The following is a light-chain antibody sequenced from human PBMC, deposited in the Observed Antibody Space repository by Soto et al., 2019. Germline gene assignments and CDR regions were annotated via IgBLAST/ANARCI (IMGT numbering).Light chain of an antibody. CDR1: SSNIGSNT. CDR3: AAWDGSLLGHV. J-gene: IGLJ3*02. V-gene: IGLV1-44*01. Sequence: QSVLTQSPSASGTPGQRVTISCSGTSSNIGSNTVNWYQQLPGTAPKLLIYNNNQRPSGVPDRLSGSKSGTSGSLAISGLQSEDEAVYYCAAWDGSLLGHVFGGGTKLTVL. CDR2: NNN.